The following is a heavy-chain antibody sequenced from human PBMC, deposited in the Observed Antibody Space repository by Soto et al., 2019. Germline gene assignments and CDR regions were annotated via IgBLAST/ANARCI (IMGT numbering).Heavy chain of an antibody. Sequence: GASVKVSCKASGGTFSSYAISWVRQAPGQGLEWMGGIIPIFGTANYAQKFQGRVTITADESTSTAYMELSSLRSEDTAVYYCARREVGATSYYYYGMDGWGQGTTVTVSS. CDR2: IIPIFGTA. CDR3: ARREVGATSYYYYGMDG. V-gene: IGHV1-69*13. J-gene: IGHJ6*02. D-gene: IGHD1-26*01. CDR1: GGTFSSYA.